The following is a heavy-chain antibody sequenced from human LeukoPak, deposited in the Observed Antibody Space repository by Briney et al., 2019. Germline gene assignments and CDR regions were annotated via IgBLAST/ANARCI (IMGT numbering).Heavy chain of an antibody. D-gene: IGHD3-22*01. CDR3: ARRDSSGYYGY. CDR2: IYTSGST. CDR1: GGSISSYY. J-gene: IGHJ4*02. Sequence: RSETLSLTCTVSGGSISSYYWSWIRQPPGEGLEWIGYIYTSGSTNYNPSLKSRVTISVDTSKNQFSLKLSSVTAADTAVYYCARRDSSGYYGYWGQGTLVTVSS. V-gene: IGHV4-4*09.